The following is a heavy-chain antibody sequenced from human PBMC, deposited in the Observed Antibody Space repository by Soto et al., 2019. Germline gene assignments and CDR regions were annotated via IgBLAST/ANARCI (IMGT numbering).Heavy chain of an antibody. Sequence: QITLKESGTTLVKPTQTLTLTCTFSGFSLSTSGVGVGWIRQPPGKALEWLAVVYWDDTKHYSPSLKSRLTITKDTSKNQVVLTMTNMDPVDTATYVWPHKGYGDYPLYYWGQGTLVTVSS. J-gene: IGHJ4*02. D-gene: IGHD4-17*01. V-gene: IGHV2-5*02. CDR1: GFSLSTSGVG. CDR2: VYWDDTK. CDR3: PHKGYGDYPLYY.